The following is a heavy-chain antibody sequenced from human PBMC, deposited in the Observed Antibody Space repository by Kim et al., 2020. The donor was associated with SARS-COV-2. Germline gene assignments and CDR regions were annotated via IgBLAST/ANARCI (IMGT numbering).Heavy chain of an antibody. D-gene: IGHD5-12*01. Sequence: GGSLRLSCLTSRSTFSTYVIHWVRQAPGKGLEWVAAISFDGFSKYFADSVKGRFTISRDNSKNTVWLQVNSLRDEDSAMYYCATEGGTSGRCGYFDFWGQGTLSTVSS. J-gene: IGHJ4*02. CDR2: ISFDGFSK. CDR3: ATEGGTSGRCGYFDF. CDR1: RSTFSTYV. V-gene: IGHV3-30*04.